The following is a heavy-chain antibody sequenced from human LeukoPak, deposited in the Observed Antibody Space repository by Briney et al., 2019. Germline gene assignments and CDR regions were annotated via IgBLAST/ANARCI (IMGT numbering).Heavy chain of an antibody. CDR1: GGSFSGYY. V-gene: IGHV4-34*01. CDR3: AGGVAVAVRSMDV. Sequence: SETLSLTCAVYGGSFSGYYWSWIRQPPGKGLEWIGEINHSGSTNYNPSLKSRVTISVDTSKNQFSLKLSSVTAADTAVYYCAGGVAVAVRSMDVWGKGTTVTVSS. D-gene: IGHD6-19*01. CDR2: INHSGST. J-gene: IGHJ6*03.